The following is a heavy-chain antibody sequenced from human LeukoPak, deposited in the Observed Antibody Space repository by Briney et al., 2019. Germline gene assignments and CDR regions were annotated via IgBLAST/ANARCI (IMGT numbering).Heavy chain of an antibody. CDR3: ARDGFVGAADY. D-gene: IGHD6-13*01. CDR1: GFTFSNNW. V-gene: IGHV3-7*01. CDR2: LNQDESEK. Sequence: GGSLRLSCAASGFTFSNNWMRWVRLSPGKGLECVAKLNQDESEKSSVDSVKGRFTMSRDCAKNSVYLQMNSLRVEDTAVFYCARDGFVGAADYWGQGTLVTVSS. J-gene: IGHJ4*02.